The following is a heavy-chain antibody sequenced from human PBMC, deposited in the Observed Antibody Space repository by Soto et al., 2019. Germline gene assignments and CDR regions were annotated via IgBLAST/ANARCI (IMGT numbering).Heavy chain of an antibody. CDR2: IYWDDDK. D-gene: IGHD4-17*01. Sequence: QITLKESGPTLVKPTQTLTLTCTFSGFSLTTSGVGVGWIRQPPGKALEWLALIYWDDDKRYSPSLKCRLTIIKDTSKYLVVLTMTNLDPADTATYFCAHRTTTVTWWVDPWGQGTLVTVSS. CDR1: GFSLTTSGVG. V-gene: IGHV2-5*02. CDR3: AHRTTTVTWWVDP. J-gene: IGHJ5*02.